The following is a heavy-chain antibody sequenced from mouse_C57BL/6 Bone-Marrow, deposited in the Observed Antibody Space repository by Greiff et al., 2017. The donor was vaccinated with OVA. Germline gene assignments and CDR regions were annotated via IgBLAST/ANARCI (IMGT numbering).Heavy chain of an antibody. CDR3: ARWRGGYYGYFDV. D-gene: IGHD1-1*02. J-gene: IGHJ1*03. Sequence: SGAELARPGASVKLSCKASGYTFTSYGISWVKQRTGQGLEWIGEIYPRSGNTYYNEKFKGKATLTADKSSSTAYMELRSLTSEDSAVYFCARWRGGYYGYFDVWGTGTTVTVSS. CDR1: GYTFTSYG. CDR2: IYPRSGNT. V-gene: IGHV1-81*01.